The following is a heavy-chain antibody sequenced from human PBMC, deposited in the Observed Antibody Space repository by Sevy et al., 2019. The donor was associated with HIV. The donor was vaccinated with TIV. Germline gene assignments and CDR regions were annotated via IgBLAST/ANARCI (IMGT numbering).Heavy chain of an antibody. CDR3: ARDIVVVPAAMLTYYYGMDV. CDR1: GYTFTSYG. CDR2: ISAYNGNT. D-gene: IGHD2-2*01. Sequence: ASVKVSCKASGYTFTSYGISWVRQAPGQGLEWMGWISAYNGNTNYAQKLQGRVTMTTDTSTSTAYMERRSLRSDDTAVYYCARDIVVVPAAMLTYYYGMDVWGQGTTVTVSS. V-gene: IGHV1-18*01. J-gene: IGHJ6*02.